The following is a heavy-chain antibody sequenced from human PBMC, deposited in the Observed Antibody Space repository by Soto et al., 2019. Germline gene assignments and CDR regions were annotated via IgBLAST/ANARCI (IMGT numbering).Heavy chain of an antibody. J-gene: IGHJ4*02. Sequence: EVQLVQSGGRVVPPGGSLRISCAASGFDFNRFTMHWVRQTPERGLEWVSYIRGDGTDIRYADSVRGRFTISRDNTKNSLYLPMYSLTTEDPALYYCAKERDCGGVCFYFDFWGQGALVTVSS. CDR3: AKERDCGGVCFYFDF. CDR2: IRGDGTDI. V-gene: IGHV3-43*01. CDR1: GFDFNRFT. D-gene: IGHD2-21*01.